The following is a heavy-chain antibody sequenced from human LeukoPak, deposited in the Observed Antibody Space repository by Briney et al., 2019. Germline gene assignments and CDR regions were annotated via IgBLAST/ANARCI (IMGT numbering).Heavy chain of an antibody. J-gene: IGHJ4*02. D-gene: IGHD3-10*01. Sequence: GESLKISCKGSGYSFITYWIGWVRQMPGKGLEWMGIIYPGDSDTRYSPSFQGQVTISADKSISTAYLQWSSLKASDSATYYCARHRASGSGSYYIRYFDYWGQGTLVTVSS. CDR2: IYPGDSDT. V-gene: IGHV5-51*01. CDR3: ARHRASGSGSYYIRYFDY. CDR1: GYSFITYW.